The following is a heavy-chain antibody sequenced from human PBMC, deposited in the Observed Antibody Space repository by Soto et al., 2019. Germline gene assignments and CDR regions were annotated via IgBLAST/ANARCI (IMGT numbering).Heavy chain of an antibody. CDR1: GDSLTNYY. D-gene: IGHD2-15*01. Sequence: QVQLQESGPGLVKPSGTLSLTCTVSGDSLTNYYWSWIRQSPGRGLEWIGYIYNSGTTDYNSSLKSRVTISVETSKHXXXXXXXXXXXXXXXXXXXXXXXXXSSHSPFDYWGPGTRVTVSS. CDR2: IYNSGTT. V-gene: IGHV4-59*01. CDR3: XXXXXXSSHSPFDY. J-gene: IGHJ4*02.